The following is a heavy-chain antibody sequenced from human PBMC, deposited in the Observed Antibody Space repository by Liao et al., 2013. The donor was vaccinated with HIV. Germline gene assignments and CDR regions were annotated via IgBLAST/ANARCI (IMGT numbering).Heavy chain of an antibody. J-gene: IGHJ2*01. CDR2: MNAGGST. D-gene: IGHD3-10*01. Sequence: QVQVQESGPGLVKPSETLSLTCAVSGGSISSHFWSWIRHSAGKGLEWIGRMNAGGSTSHNPSLKSRVIMSIDTSKNQFSLKLSSLTAADTAVYYCARSTMRDWYFDLWGRGTLVTVSS. CDR1: GGSISSHF. V-gene: IGHV4-4*07. CDR3: ARSTMRDWYFDL.